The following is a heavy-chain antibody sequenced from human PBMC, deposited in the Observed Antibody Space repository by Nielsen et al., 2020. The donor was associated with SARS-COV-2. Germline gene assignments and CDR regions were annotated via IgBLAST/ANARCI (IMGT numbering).Heavy chain of an antibody. Sequence: SETLSLTCTVSGGSVNSGTYYWSWIRQPPGKGLEWIGYIYYSGSTYYNPSLKSRVTISVDTSKNQFSLKLSSVTAADTAVYYCARETSSGWYRYYYYGMDVWGQGTTITVSS. CDR2: IYYSGST. D-gene: IGHD6-19*01. J-gene: IGHJ6*02. V-gene: IGHV4-30-4*01. CDR3: ARETSSGWYRYYYYGMDV. CDR1: GGSVNSGTYY.